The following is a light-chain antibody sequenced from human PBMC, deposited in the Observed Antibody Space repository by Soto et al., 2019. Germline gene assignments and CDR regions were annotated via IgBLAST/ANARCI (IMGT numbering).Light chain of an antibody. CDR2: GNS. CDR1: NSNIGAGYD. V-gene: IGLV1-40*01. Sequence: QSVLKQPPSVSGAPGQRVTISCTGSNSNIGAGYDVHWYQLLPGTAPKLLIYGNSNRPSGVPDRFSGSKSGTSASLAITGLQAEDEADYYCQSYDTSLSALYVFGTGTKLTV. CDR3: QSYDTSLSALYV. J-gene: IGLJ1*01.